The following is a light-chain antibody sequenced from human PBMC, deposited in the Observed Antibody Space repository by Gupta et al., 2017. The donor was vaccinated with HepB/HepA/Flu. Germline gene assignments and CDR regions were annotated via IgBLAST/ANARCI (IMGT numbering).Light chain of an antibody. J-gene: IGLJ1*01. CDR3: QVWSTSGGV. CDR2: DDT. V-gene: IGLV3-21*03. Sequence: SYILTPSPSVSVAPGKLARITCGGNNIRTKSVHWYQQKPGQAPVLVVYDDTDRPSGSPERFSGSNSGNTATLTISRVEAGDEADYYCQVWSTSGGVFGTGTKVTVL. CDR1: NIRTKS.